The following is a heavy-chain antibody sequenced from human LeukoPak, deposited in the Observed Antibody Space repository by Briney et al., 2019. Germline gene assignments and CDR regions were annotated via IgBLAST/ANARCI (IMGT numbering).Heavy chain of an antibody. CDR2: IRSKAYGGTT. CDR3: TRDPLFGYCSGGSCRPLDY. Sequence: GGSLRLSCAASGFTFSSYSMSWFRQAPGKGLEWVGFIRSKAYGGTTEYAASVKGRFTISRDDSKSIAYLQMNSLKTEDTAVYYCTRDPLFGYCSGGSCRPLDYWGQGTLVTVSS. V-gene: IGHV3-49*03. CDR1: GFTFSSYS. J-gene: IGHJ4*02. D-gene: IGHD2-15*01.